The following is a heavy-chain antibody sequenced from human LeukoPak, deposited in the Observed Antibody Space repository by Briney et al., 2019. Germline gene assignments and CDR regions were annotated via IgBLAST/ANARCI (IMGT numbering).Heavy chain of an antibody. Sequence: ASVKVSCKASGYTFTSYGISWVRPAPGQGLAWMGWISAYNGNTNYAQKLQGRVTMPTHTSTSTAYRELRSLRSDDTAVYYCARDRTMVRGVTQEIDYWGQGTLVTASS. CDR2: ISAYNGNT. V-gene: IGHV1-18*01. CDR3: ARDRTMVRGVTQEIDY. D-gene: IGHD3-10*01. CDR1: GYTFTSYG. J-gene: IGHJ4*02.